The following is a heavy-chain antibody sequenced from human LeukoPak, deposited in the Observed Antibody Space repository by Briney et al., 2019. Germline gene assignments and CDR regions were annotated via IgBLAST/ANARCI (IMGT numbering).Heavy chain of an antibody. Sequence: SETLSLTCTVSGGSISSYYWSWIRQPPGKGLEWIGYIYYSGSTNYNPSLKSRVTISVDTSKNQFSLKLSSVTAADTAVYYCARDLDGGNSGAHYWGQGTLVTVSS. J-gene: IGHJ4*02. V-gene: IGHV4-59*01. CDR2: IYYSGST. D-gene: IGHD4-23*01. CDR1: GGSISSYY. CDR3: ARDLDGGNSGAHY.